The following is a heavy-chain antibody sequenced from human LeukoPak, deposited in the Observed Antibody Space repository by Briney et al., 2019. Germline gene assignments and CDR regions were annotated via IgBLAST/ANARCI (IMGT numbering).Heavy chain of an antibody. CDR1: GGSISSGGYS. CDR2: IYHSGST. V-gene: IGHV4-30-2*01. J-gene: IGHJ4*02. Sequence: SETLSLTCAVSGGSISSGGYSWSWIRQPPGKGLEWIGYIYHSGSTYYNPSLKSRVTISVDRSKNQFSLKLSSVTAADTAVYYCATTPRMKMYYYDSSGYYSDYWGQGTLVTVSS. D-gene: IGHD3-22*01. CDR3: ATTPRMKMYYYDSSGYYSDY.